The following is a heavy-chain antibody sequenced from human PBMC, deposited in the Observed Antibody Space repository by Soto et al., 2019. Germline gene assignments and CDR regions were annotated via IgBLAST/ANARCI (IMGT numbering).Heavy chain of an antibody. J-gene: IGHJ4*02. V-gene: IGHV3-23*01. Sequence: GGSLRLSCAASGFTFSSYAMSWVRQAPGKGLEWVSAISGSGGSTYYADSVKGRFTISRDNSKNTLYLQMNSLRAEDTAVYYCAKKYYDILTGPMWYFDYWGQGTLVTVSS. CDR3: AKKYYDILTGPMWYFDY. D-gene: IGHD3-9*01. CDR1: GFTFSSYA. CDR2: ISGSGGST.